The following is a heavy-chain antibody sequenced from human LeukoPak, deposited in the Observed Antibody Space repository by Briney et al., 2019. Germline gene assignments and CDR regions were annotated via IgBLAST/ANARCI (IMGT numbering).Heavy chain of an antibody. Sequence: GGSRRLSCAASGFTFSSYSMNWVRRAPGKGLEWVSSISSSSSYIYYADSVKGRFTISRDNAKNSLYLQMNSLRAEDTAVYYCARDLGQLDIVVVPAALRRDYYGMDVWGKGTTVTVSS. CDR2: ISSSSSYI. V-gene: IGHV3-21*01. J-gene: IGHJ6*04. D-gene: IGHD2-2*01. CDR3: ARDLGQLDIVVVPAALRRDYYGMDV. CDR1: GFTFSSYS.